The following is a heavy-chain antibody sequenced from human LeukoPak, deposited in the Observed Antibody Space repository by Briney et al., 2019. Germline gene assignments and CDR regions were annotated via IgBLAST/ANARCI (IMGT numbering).Heavy chain of an antibody. CDR3: ARYKGGYHXXDY. D-gene: IGHD3-16*02. Sequence: SETLSLTCTVSGGSISSYYWSWIRQPPGKGLEWIGNIYYSGSTNYNPSLKSRVTISVDTSKNQFSLKLSSVTAADTAVYFCARYKGGYHXXDYXXXGTXVTVSS. CDR1: GGSISSYY. V-gene: IGHV4-59*12. CDR2: IYYSGST. J-gene: IGHJ4*02.